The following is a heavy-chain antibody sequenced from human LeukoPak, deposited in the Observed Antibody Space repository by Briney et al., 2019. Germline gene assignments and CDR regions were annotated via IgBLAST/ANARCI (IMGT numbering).Heavy chain of an antibody. V-gene: IGHV3-48*01. CDR1: GFTFSNYS. CDR3: ARGTDTIYSWFDP. CDR2: VSSRTSTI. D-gene: IGHD3-3*01. Sequence: GGSLRLSCATSGFTFSNYSMNWVRQAPGKGLEWVSYVSSRTSTIYYADSVKGRFTISRDNAKNSLYLQMNSLRAEDTAVYYCARGTDTIYSWFDPWGQGTLVTVSS. J-gene: IGHJ5*02.